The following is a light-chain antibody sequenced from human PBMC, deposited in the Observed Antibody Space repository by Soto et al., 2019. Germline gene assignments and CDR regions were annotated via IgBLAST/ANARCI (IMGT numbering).Light chain of an antibody. CDR1: QSVSSTY. CDR2: ATS. V-gene: IGKV3-20*01. Sequence: EIVLTQSPGTLSLSPGERAALSCRASQSVSSTYLAWYQQKPGQAPRLLIYATSTRAAGIPDKFSGSGSGTDFTLTISRLEPEGFAVYYCQQYGNSLHTFGLGTKLEIK. J-gene: IGKJ2*01. CDR3: QQYGNSLHT.